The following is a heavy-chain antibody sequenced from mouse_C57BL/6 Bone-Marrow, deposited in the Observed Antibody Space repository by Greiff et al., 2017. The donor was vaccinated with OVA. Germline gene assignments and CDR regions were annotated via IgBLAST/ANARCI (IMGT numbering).Heavy chain of an antibody. Sequence: QVQLQQPGAELVKPGASVKLSCKASGYTFTSYWMHWVKQRTGQGLEWIGMIHPNSGSTNYNEKFKSKATLTLDKSSSTAYMQLSSLTSEDSAVYYCARPYDYDRDYYAMDYWGQGTSVTVSS. CDR1: GYTFTSYW. CDR3: ARPYDYDRDYYAMDY. D-gene: IGHD2-4*01. CDR2: IHPNSGST. V-gene: IGHV1-64*01. J-gene: IGHJ4*01.